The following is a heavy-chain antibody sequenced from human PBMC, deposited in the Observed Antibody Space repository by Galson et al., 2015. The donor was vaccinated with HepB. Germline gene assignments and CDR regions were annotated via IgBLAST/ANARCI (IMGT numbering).Heavy chain of an antibody. J-gene: IGHJ4*02. CDR3: ASLYCNGGTCSLDH. CDR2: IWYDGGNK. V-gene: IGHV3-33*01. CDR1: GFTFRSYG. Sequence: SLRLSCAASGFTFRSYGMHWVRQAPGKGLDWVAFIWYDGGNKYYADSVKGRFTISRDNSKSVLYLQMNSLRAEDTAVYYCASLYCNGGTCSLDHWGQGTLVTVSS. D-gene: IGHD2-15*01.